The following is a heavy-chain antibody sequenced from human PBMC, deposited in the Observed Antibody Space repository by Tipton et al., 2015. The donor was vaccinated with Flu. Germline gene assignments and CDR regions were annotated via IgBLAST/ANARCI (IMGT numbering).Heavy chain of an antibody. CDR1: GGSLSGYY. CDR3: AREWGDAFDI. D-gene: IGHD3-16*01. CDR2: IYTSGNT. Sequence: TLSLTCNVSGGSLSGYYWSWIRQPAGKGLEWIGRIYTSGNTNYSPSLKSRVTMSVDTSKNQFSLKLSSMTAADTAVYYCAREWGDAFDIWGQGTMVTVSS. V-gene: IGHV4-4*07. J-gene: IGHJ3*02.